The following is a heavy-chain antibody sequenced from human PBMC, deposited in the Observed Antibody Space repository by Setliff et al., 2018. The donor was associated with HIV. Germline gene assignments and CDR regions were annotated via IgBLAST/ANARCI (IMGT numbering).Heavy chain of an antibody. V-gene: IGHV4-34*01. J-gene: IGHJ5*02. D-gene: IGHD5-18*01. CDR1: GVYRDQYS. Sequence: PSETLSLTCAVYGVYGVYRDQYSWSWIRQPPGKGLEWIGEITPSGATNYLPSLKSRVTMSLDTSKNQFSLKMTSVTAADTALYYCSSWNTTIDEDAWGQGTLVTVSS. CDR3: SSWNTTIDEDA. CDR2: ITPSGAT.